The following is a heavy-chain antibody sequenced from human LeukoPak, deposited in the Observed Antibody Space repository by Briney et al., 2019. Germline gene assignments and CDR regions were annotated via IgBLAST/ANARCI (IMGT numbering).Heavy chain of an antibody. V-gene: IGHV1-18*04. J-gene: IGHJ5*02. CDR3: ARDVVTDYYWWFDP. CDR2: ISPKSGRG. D-gene: IGHD3-9*01. Sequence: GASVKVSCKASGYTFSNYAISWVRQAPGQGLEWMGWISPKSGRGGYANNFQGRVTMTTDTSTSTVYMELTSLTSDDTAVYYCARDVVTDYYWWFDPWGQGTLVTVSS. CDR1: GYTFSNYA.